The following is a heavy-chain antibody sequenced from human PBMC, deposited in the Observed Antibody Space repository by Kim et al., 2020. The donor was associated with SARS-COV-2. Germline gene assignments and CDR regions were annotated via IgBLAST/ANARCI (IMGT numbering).Heavy chain of an antibody. CDR2: ISSSSSYI. CDR3: AREFGQQLVNQLDY. D-gene: IGHD6-13*01. Sequence: GGSLRLSCAASGFTFSSYSMNWVRQAPGKGLEWVSSISSSSSYIYYADSVKGRFTISRDNAKNSLYLQMNSLRAEDTAVYYCAREFGQQLVNQLDYWGQGTLVTVSS. J-gene: IGHJ4*02. V-gene: IGHV3-21*01. CDR1: GFTFSSYS.